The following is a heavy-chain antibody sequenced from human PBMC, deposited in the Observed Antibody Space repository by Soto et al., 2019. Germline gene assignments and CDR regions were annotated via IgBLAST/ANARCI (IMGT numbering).Heavy chain of an antibody. J-gene: IGHJ6*02. D-gene: IGHD6-13*01. Sequence: ASVKVSCKASGYTFTSYDINWVRQATGQGLEWMGWMNPNSGNTGYAQKFQGRVTMTRNTSISTAYMELSSLRSEDTAVYYCAREAGYSSSWYPPYHYYGMDVWGQGTTVTVSS. V-gene: IGHV1-8*01. CDR3: AREAGYSSSWYPPYHYYGMDV. CDR2: MNPNSGNT. CDR1: GYTFTSYD.